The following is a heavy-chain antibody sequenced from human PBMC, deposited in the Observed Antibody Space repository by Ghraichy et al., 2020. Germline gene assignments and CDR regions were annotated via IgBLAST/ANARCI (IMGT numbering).Heavy chain of an antibody. CDR1: GFTFSSYS. CDR2: ISSSSRTI. V-gene: IGHV3-48*02. CDR3: ARMELRGSDAFDI. J-gene: IGHJ3*02. D-gene: IGHD1-26*01. Sequence: GGSLRLSCAASGFTFSSYSMNWVRQAPGKGLEWVSYISSSSRTIYYADSVKGRFTISRDNAKNSLYLQMNSLRDEDTAVYYCARMELRGSDAFDIWGQGTMVTVSS.